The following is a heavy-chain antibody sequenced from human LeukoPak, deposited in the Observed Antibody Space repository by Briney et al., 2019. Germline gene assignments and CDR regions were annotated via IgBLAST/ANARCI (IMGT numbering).Heavy chain of an antibody. CDR2: FDPEDGET. Sequence: EASVTVSCKVSGYTLTELSMHWVRQAPGKGPEWMGGFDPEDGETIYAQKFQGRVTMTEDTSTDTAYMELSSLRSEDTAVYYCATHSSWPFEFDYWGQGTLVTVSS. D-gene: IGHD6-13*01. CDR3: ATHSSWPFEFDY. V-gene: IGHV1-24*01. J-gene: IGHJ4*02. CDR1: GYTLTELS.